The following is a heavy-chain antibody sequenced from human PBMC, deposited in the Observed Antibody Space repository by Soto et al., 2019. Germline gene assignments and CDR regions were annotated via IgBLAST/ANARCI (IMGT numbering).Heavy chain of an antibody. CDR2: IYYSGST. D-gene: IGHD6-6*01. Sequence: PSETLSLTCTVSGGSISSYYWSWIRQPPGKGLEWIGYIYYSGSTNYNPSLKSRVTISVDTSKNQFSLKLSSVTAADTAVYYCARIIAARRYNWFDPWGQGTLVTVSS. J-gene: IGHJ5*02. CDR3: ARIIAARRYNWFDP. V-gene: IGHV4-59*01. CDR1: GGSISSYY.